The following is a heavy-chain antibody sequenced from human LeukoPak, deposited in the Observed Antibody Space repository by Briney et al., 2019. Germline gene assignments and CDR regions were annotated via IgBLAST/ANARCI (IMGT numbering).Heavy chain of an antibody. V-gene: IGHV5-51*01. CDR1: GYSFTSYW. CDR3: ARSQGYCSGGSCLQGDWFDP. J-gene: IGHJ5*02. D-gene: IGHD2-15*01. CDR2: IYPGDSDT. Sequence: GESLKISCKGSGYSFTSYWIGWVRQMPGKGLEWMGIIYPGDSDTRYSPSFQGQVTISADKSISTAYLQWSSLKASDTAMYYCARSQGYCSGGSCLQGDWFDPWGRGTLVTVSS.